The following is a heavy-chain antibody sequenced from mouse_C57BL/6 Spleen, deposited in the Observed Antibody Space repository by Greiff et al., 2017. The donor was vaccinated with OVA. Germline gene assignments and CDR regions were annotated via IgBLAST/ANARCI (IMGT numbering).Heavy chain of an antibody. J-gene: IGHJ2*01. CDR3: ARASSGYDY. Sequence: EVKLEESGPELVKPGASVKIPCKASGYTFTDYNMDWVKQSHGKSLEWIGDINPNNGGTIYNQKFKGKATLTVDKSSSTAYMELRSLTSEDTAVYYCARASSGYDYWGQGTTLTVSS. D-gene: IGHD3-2*02. CDR1: GYTFTDYN. V-gene: IGHV1-18*01. CDR2: INPNNGGT.